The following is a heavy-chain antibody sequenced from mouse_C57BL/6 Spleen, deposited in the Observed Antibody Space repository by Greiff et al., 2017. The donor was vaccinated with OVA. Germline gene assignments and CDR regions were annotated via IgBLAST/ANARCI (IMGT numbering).Heavy chain of an antibody. CDR2: ISYDGSN. D-gene: IGHD1-1*01. J-gene: IGHJ1*03. CDR1: GYSITSGYY. V-gene: IGHV3-6*01. Sequence: EVQLQESGPGLVKPSQSLSLTCSVTGYSITSGYYWNWIRQFPGNKLEWMGYISYDGSNNYNPSLKNRISITRDTSKNQFFLKLNSVTTEDTATYYCARANYYGSSLNWYFDVWGTGTTVTVSS. CDR3: ARANYYGSSLNWYFDV.